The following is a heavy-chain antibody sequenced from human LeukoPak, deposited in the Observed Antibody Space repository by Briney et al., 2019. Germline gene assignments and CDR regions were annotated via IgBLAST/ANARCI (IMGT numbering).Heavy chain of an antibody. CDR1: GGTFSSYA. V-gene: IGHV1-69*05. Sequence: GASVKVSCKASGGTFSSYAISWVRQAPGQGLEWMGGIIPIFGTANYAQKFQGRVTITTDESTSTAYMELSGLRSEDTAVYYCAVGDIVVVPAARYAFDIWGQGTMVTVSS. J-gene: IGHJ3*02. D-gene: IGHD2-2*01. CDR3: AVGDIVVVPAARYAFDI. CDR2: IIPIFGTA.